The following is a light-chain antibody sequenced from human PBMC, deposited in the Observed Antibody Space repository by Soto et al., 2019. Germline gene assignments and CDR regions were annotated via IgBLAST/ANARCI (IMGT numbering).Light chain of an antibody. J-gene: IGKJ1*01. CDR1: QSVGSN. V-gene: IGKV3-15*01. Sequence: EIVMTQSPDTLSVSPGETATLSCRASQSVGSNLAWYQQKPGQAPRLLISDASTRAAGLPARFSGSGSGTEFTLTISSLQSEDFAVYYCQQSNKWPKTFGQGTKVDIK. CDR3: QQSNKWPKT. CDR2: DAS.